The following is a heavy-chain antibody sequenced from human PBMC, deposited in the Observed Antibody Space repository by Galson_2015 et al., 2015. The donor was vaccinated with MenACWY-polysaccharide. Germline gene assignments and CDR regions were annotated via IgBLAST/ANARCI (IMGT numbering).Heavy chain of an antibody. CDR1: GASISRSDW. CDR2: ISHRGTT. Sequence: ETLSLACAVSGASISRSDWWTWVRQPPGKGLEWIGEISHRGTTNYNPSLKSRVTISVDKSKNQFSLKLNSVTAADTAVYYCARKFDYWGQGSLVTVPS. CDR3: ARKFDY. J-gene: IGHJ4*02. V-gene: IGHV4-4*02.